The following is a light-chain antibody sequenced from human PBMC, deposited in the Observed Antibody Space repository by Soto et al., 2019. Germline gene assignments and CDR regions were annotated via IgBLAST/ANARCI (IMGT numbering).Light chain of an antibody. CDR1: QSISTY. Sequence: DIQMTQSPSSLSASVGDRVTITCRTNQSISTYLNWYQQKPGQAPNLLIYAASSLHFGVPSRFSGSGSGTDFTLTISSLQPEDFATYYCQRSYITSVAFGQGTKEEIE. CDR2: AAS. J-gene: IGKJ1*01. V-gene: IGKV1-39*01. CDR3: QRSYITSVA.